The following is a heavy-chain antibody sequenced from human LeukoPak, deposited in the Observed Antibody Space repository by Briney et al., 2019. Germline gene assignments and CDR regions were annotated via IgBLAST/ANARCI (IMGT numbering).Heavy chain of an antibody. D-gene: IGHD3-9*01. CDR1: GYTFTSYG. V-gene: IGHV1-18*01. Sequence: ASVKVSCKASGYTFTSYGISWVRQAPGQGLEWMGWISAYNGNTNYAQKLQGRVTMTTDTSTSTAYMELRSLRSDDTAVYYCARVPRDNYDILTGYYPYYFDYWGQGTQVTVSS. J-gene: IGHJ4*02. CDR2: ISAYNGNT. CDR3: ARVPRDNYDILTGYYPYYFDY.